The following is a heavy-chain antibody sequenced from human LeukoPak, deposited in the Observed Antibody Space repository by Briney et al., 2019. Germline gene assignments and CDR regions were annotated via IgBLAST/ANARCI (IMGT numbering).Heavy chain of an antibody. J-gene: IGHJ5*02. CDR2: INTNTGNP. CDR1: GYIFTSYA. CDR3: AREGGSSGYSYGYNWFAP. V-gene: IGHV7-4-1*02. Sequence: WASVKVSCKASGYIFTSYAMNWVRQAPGQGLEWMGWINTNTGNPTYAQGFTGRFVFSLDTSVNTAYLQISSLKVDDTAVYYCAREGGSSGYSYGYNWFAPWGQGTLVTVSS. D-gene: IGHD5-18*01.